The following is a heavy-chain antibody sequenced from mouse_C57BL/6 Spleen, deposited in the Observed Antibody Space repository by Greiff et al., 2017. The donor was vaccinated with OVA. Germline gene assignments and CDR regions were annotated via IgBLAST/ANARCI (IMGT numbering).Heavy chain of an antibody. CDR1: GYTFTGYT. J-gene: IGHJ3*01. V-gene: IGHV1-62-2*01. CDR3: ARHEDLLAWFAY. Sequence: VPLQESGAELVKPGASVKLSCKASGYTFTGYTIHWVKQRSGPGLWWIGWVYPGSGSIKYNEKFKDKATLTADKSSSTVYMELSRLTSEDSAVYFCARHEDLLAWFAYWGQGTLVTVSA. CDR2: VYPGSGSI.